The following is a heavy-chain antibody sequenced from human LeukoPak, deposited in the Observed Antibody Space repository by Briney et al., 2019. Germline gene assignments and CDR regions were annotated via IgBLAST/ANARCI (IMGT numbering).Heavy chain of an antibody. CDR3: ARGPYGTGSHFDF. Sequence: GASVKVSCKASASTFRSYDINWVRQATGQGLEWMGWMNPKSGDTGYTQRFQGRVTMTRDTSINTAYMELSSLSSEDTAVYYCARGPYGTGSHFDFWGQGTLVTVPS. J-gene: IGHJ4*02. CDR1: ASTFRSYD. V-gene: IGHV1-8*02. D-gene: IGHD3-10*01. CDR2: MNPKSGDT.